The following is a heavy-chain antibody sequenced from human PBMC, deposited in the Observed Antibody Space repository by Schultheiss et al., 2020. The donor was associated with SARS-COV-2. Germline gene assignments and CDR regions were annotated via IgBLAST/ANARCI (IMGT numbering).Heavy chain of an antibody. D-gene: IGHD3-22*01. Sequence: GESLKISCAASGFTFSSYSMNWVRQAPGKGLEWVSSISSSSSYIYYADSVKGRFTISRDNAKNSLYLQMNSLRAEDTAVYYCARGELGVVVVITALDYWGQGTLVTVSS. CDR1: GFTFSSYS. CDR3: ARGELGVVVVITALDY. J-gene: IGHJ4*02. V-gene: IGHV3-21*01. CDR2: ISSSSSYI.